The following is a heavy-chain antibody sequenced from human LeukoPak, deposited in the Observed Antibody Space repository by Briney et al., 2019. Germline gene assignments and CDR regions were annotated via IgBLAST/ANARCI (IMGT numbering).Heavy chain of an antibody. J-gene: IGHJ4*02. Sequence: PSETLSLTCSVSGGSITSYYWSWIRQPPGKRLDWIGYIYYSGSTYYNPPLKSRVTISVDTSKNQFSLKLSSVTAADTAVYYCARARWLQLGELDYWGQGTLVTVSS. CDR2: IYYSGST. CDR3: ARARWLQLGELDY. V-gene: IGHV4-59*01. D-gene: IGHD5-24*01. CDR1: GGSITSYY.